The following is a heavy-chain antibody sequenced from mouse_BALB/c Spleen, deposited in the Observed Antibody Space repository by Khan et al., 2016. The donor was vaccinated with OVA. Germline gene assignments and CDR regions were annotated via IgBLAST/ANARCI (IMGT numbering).Heavy chain of an antibody. Sequence: VQLQQSGPELMKPGASVKISCKASGYSFTSYYIHWVIQSHGKSLEWIGYIDPFSGDTTSNQKFKGRATLTVDKSSSTAYIHLSKLTSEDSSVYYCTRHGYVAWFTYWGQGTLVTVSA. CDR2: IDPFSGDT. D-gene: IGHD2-2*01. J-gene: IGHJ3*01. CDR3: TRHGYVAWFTY. CDR1: GYSFTSYY. V-gene: IGHV1S135*01.